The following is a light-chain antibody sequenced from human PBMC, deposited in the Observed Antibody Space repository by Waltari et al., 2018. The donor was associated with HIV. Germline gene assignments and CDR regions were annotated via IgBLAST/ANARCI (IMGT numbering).Light chain of an antibody. J-gene: IGLJ1*01. CDR3: SSYTSSSTYV. Sequence: QSALTQPASVSGSPGQSITISCTGTSSDVGDYKYVSWYQQHPGKAPKLMSYEVTSRPSGVSNRVSGSKSGNTASLTISGLQAEDEADYYCSSYTSSSTYVFGTGTKVTVL. V-gene: IGLV2-14*01. CDR2: EVT. CDR1: SSDVGDYKY.